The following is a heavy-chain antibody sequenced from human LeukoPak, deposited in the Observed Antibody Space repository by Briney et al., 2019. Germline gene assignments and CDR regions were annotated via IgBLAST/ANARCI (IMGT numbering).Heavy chain of an antibody. V-gene: IGHV4-59*01. D-gene: IGHD1-1*01. CDR3: ARGFFWNDAYYYYGMDV. J-gene: IGHJ6*02. CDR1: GGSISSYY. Sequence: PSETLSLTCTVSGGSISSYYWSWIRQPPGKGLEWIGYIYYSGSTNYNPSLKSRVTISVDTSKNQFSLKPSSVTAADTAVYYCARGFFWNDAYYYYGMDVWGQGTTVTVSS. CDR2: IYYSGST.